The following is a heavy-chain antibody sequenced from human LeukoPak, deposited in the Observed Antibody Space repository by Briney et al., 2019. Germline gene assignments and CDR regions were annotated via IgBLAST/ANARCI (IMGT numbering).Heavy chain of an antibody. D-gene: IGHD3-22*01. CDR2: IKPNSGDT. CDR3: AKSLYYYDSSGWAAFDH. Sequence: ASVKVSCKASGYTFTSYGISWVRQAPGQGLEWMGWIKPNSGDTNYVQKFQGRVTMTRDTSISTGYMELSRLRSDDTAVYYCAKSLYYYDSSGWAAFDHWGQGTQVTVSS. V-gene: IGHV1-2*02. J-gene: IGHJ4*02. CDR1: GYTFTSYG.